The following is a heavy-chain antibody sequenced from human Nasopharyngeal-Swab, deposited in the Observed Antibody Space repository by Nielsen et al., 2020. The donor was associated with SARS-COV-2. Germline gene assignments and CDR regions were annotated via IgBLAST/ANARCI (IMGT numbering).Heavy chain of an antibody. Sequence: WIRQPPGKGLEWIGYIYYSGSTYYNPSLKSRVTISVDTSKNQFSLKLSSVTAAGTAVYYCARAPRITIFGVVQAFDIWGQGTMVTVSS. V-gene: IGHV4-31*02. J-gene: IGHJ3*02. CDR3: ARAPRITIFGVVQAFDI. D-gene: IGHD3-3*01. CDR2: IYYSGST.